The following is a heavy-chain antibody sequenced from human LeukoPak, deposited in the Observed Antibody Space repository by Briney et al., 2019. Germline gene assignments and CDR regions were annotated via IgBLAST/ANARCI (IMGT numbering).Heavy chain of an antibody. CDR1: GYTFTSSD. D-gene: IGHD5-18*01. Sequence: ASVKVSCKASGYTFTSSDINWVRQATGQGLEWMGWMNPNSGNTGYAQKFQGRVTMTRNTSISTAYMELSSLRSEDTAVYYCARFQTPYSYAFIYYYYYYMDVWGKGTTVTVSS. V-gene: IGHV1-8*01. J-gene: IGHJ6*03. CDR3: ARFQTPYSYAFIYYYYYYMDV. CDR2: MNPNSGNT.